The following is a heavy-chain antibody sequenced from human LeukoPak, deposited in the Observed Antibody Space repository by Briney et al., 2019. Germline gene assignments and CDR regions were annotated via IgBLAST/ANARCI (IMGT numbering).Heavy chain of an antibody. V-gene: IGHV4-59*01. CDR1: GGSISSYY. CDR2: IYYSGST. J-gene: IGHJ5*02. D-gene: IGHD3-22*01. Sequence: SETLSLTCTVSGGSISSYYWSWIRQPPGKGLEWIGYIYYSGSTNYNPSLKSRVTISVDTSKNQYSLKLSSVTAADTAVYYCARGPSITMIVGGGFGPWGQGTLVTVSS. CDR3: ARGPSITMIVGGGFGP.